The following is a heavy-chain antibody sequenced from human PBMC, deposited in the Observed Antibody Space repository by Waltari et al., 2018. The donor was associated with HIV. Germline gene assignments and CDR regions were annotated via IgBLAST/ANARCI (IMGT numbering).Heavy chain of an antibody. CDR3: ARFSRCSGDKCDTYSPLYHR. CDR2: MNPNSGNS. J-gene: IGHJ4*02. CDR1: GYTFLAYD. Sequence: QVPLVQSGAEVKKPGASEKVSCKTSGYTFLAYDINWVRQATGQEPEWMGWMNPNSGNSRYAQKFQGRITMTRNTSISTAYLELSSLRSEDTAIYYCARFSRCSGDKCDTYSPLYHRWGQGTLITVSS. D-gene: IGHD2-15*01. V-gene: IGHV1-8*01.